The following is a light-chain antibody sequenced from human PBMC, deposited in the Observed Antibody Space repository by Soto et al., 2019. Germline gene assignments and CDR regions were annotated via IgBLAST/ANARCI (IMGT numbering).Light chain of an antibody. V-gene: IGKV4-1*01. CDR1: QSVLYSSNNKNY. CDR3: QQYYRTPQT. Sequence: DIVMTQSPDSLAVSLCERATINCKSSQSVLYSSNNKNYLAWYQQKPGQPPKLLIYWASARESGVPDRFSGTGSGTDFTLTISSLQAEDVAVYYCQQYYRTPQTFGQGTKVEIK. J-gene: IGKJ1*01. CDR2: WAS.